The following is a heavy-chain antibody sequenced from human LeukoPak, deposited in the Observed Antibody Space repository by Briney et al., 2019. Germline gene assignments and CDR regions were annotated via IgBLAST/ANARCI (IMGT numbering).Heavy chain of an antibody. J-gene: IGHJ4*02. V-gene: IGHV7-4-1*02. Sequence: HVASVKVSCKASGYTFTSYYMHWVRQAPGQGLEWMGWINTNTGNPTYAQGFTGRFVFSLDTSVSTAYLQISSLKAEDTAVYYCTGYYPGALDYWGQGTLVTVSS. CDR3: TGYYPGALDY. CDR1: GYTFTSYY. CDR2: INTNTGNP. D-gene: IGHD3-9*01.